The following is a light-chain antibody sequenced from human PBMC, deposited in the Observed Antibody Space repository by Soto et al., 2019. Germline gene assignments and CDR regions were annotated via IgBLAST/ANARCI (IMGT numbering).Light chain of an antibody. CDR3: QQYNSYGVA. Sequence: DLQMTQSPSTLSASVGDRVTITCRASQSISSWLAWYQQKPGKAPKLLIYDASSLESGVPSRFSGSGSGTEFTLTISSLQPDDFATYYCQQYNSYGVAFGQGTKVEIK. J-gene: IGKJ1*01. V-gene: IGKV1-5*01. CDR2: DAS. CDR1: QSISSW.